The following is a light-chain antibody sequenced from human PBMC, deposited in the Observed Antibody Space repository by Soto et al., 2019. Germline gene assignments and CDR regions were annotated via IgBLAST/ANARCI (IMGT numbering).Light chain of an antibody. CDR2: AAS. Sequence: DIQMTQSPSSLSASVGDRVTITCRASEGISNYLAWYQQKPGKVPKLLIYAASTLQSGVPSRFSGSGSGTEFPLTISSLQPKDAATYYCQQYNSAPRTFGRGTKVEIK. CDR3: QQYNSAPRT. CDR1: EGISNY. V-gene: IGKV1-27*01. J-gene: IGKJ1*01.